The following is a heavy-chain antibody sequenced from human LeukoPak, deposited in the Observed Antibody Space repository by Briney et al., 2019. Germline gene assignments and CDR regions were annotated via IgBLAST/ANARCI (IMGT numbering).Heavy chain of an antibody. V-gene: IGHV4-31*03. Sequence: PSETLSLTCTVSGGSIRSSYYYWGWIRLPPGKGLEWIGYIYYSGSTYYNPSLKSRVTISVDTSKNQFSLKLSPVTAADTAVYYCARAPPYTMIVVALDAFDIWGQGTMVTVSS. D-gene: IGHD3-22*01. J-gene: IGHJ3*02. CDR1: GGSIRSSYYY. CDR2: IYYSGST. CDR3: ARAPPYTMIVVALDAFDI.